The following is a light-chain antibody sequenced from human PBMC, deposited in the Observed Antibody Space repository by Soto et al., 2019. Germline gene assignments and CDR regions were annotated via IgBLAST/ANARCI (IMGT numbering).Light chain of an antibody. J-gene: IGKJ2*02. V-gene: IGKV3-20*01. CDR1: QSVGRNF. Sequence: EIVLTQSPGTLSLSPGERATLSCRASQSVGRNFLAWYQQKPSQAPKLLISGASSRATGIPDRFSGSGSGTDFPHPLIILEPEDFALYPLQHYGSSPGTFGQGITLEIK. CDR3: QHYGSSPGT. CDR2: GAS.